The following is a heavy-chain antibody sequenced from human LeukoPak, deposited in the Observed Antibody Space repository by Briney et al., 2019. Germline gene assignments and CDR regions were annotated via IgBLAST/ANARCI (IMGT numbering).Heavy chain of an antibody. V-gene: IGHV3-21*01. D-gene: IGHD6-13*01. CDR3: ARDPLIAAAGRGFFDY. CDR1: GFTFSSYS. Sequence: GGSLRLSCAAPGFTFSSYSMNWVRQAPGKGLEWVSSISSSSSYIYYADSVKGRFTISRDNAKNSLYLQMNSLRAEDTAVYYCARDPLIAAAGRGFFDYWGQGTLVTVSS. J-gene: IGHJ4*02. CDR2: ISSSSSYI.